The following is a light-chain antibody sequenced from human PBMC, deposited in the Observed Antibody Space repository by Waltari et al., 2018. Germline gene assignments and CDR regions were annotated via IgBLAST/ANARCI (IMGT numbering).Light chain of an antibody. CDR1: QSISDN. V-gene: IGKV3D-15*01. J-gene: IGKJ2*01. Sequence: EIVMTQSPATLSVSPGERVTLYCRASQSISDNLAWYHQKPGQAPRLLIYRATTRDTGIPARFSGSGSGTEFSLTISSLQSEDFGVYYCQQYNNWPPRDTFGQGTKVEI. CDR2: RAT. CDR3: QQYNNWPPRDT.